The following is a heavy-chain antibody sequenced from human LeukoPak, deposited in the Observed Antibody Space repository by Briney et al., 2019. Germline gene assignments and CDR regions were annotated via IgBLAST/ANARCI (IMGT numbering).Heavy chain of an antibody. Sequence: GGSLRLSCTVYGFTFSSFAMSWVRQAPGKGLEWVSTITGGSGDKYYADSVKGRFTISRDNSKDTLYLQMHSLRAEDTAVYFCAKDTPLTTYTSGWSSNSFDYWGQGTLVAVSS. V-gene: IGHV3-23*01. CDR2: ITGGSGDK. CDR3: AKDTPLTTYTSGWSSNSFDY. CDR1: GFTFSSFA. J-gene: IGHJ4*02. D-gene: IGHD6-19*01.